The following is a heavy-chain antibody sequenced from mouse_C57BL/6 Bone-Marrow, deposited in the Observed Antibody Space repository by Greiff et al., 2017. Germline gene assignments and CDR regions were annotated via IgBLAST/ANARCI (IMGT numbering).Heavy chain of an antibody. D-gene: IGHD3-2*02. CDR3: AREAQATLVAMDC. V-gene: IGHV1-74*01. CDR2: IHPSDSDT. J-gene: IGHJ4*01. CDR1: GYTFTSYW. Sequence: VQLQQPGAELVKPGASVKVSCKASGYTFTSYWMHWVKQRPGQGLEWIGRIHPSDSDTNYNQKFKGKATLTVDKSSSTAYMQLSSLTSQDSAVYYCAREAQATLVAMDCWGQGTSVTVSS.